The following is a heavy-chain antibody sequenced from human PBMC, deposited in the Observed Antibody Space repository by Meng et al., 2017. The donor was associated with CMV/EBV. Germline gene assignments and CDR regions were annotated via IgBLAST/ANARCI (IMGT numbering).Heavy chain of an antibody. CDR2: ISSSSSYI. J-gene: IGHJ6*02. V-gene: IGHV3-21*01. D-gene: IGHD2-2*01. CDR1: GFTFSSYS. Sequence: GESLKISCAASGFTFSSYSMNWVRQAPGKGLEWVSSISSSSSYIYYADSVKGRFTISRDNAKNSLYLQMNSLRAEDTAVYYCARSTKVVVPAAIHYYYGMDVWGQGNAGHRLL. CDR3: ARSTKVVVPAAIHYYYGMDV.